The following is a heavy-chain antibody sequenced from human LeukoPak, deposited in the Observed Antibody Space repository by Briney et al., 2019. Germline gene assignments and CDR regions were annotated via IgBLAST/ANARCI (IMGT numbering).Heavy chain of an antibody. Sequence: PGGSLRLSCAASGFTFSSYWMHWVRQAPGKGLVWVSRISTDGSATDCADSVKGRFAISRDNAKNTLYLQMNSLRAEDTAVYYCARGGYYGSSGYYNFDYWGQGILVTVSS. CDR1: GFTFSSYW. D-gene: IGHD3-22*01. CDR3: ARGGYYGSSGYYNFDY. V-gene: IGHV3-74*01. CDR2: ISTDGSAT. J-gene: IGHJ4*02.